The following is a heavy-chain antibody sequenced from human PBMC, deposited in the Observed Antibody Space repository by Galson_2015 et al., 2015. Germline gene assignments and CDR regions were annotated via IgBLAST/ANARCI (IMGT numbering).Heavy chain of an antibody. CDR2: ISWNSGSI. J-gene: IGHJ3*02. V-gene: IGHV3-9*01. CDR3: AKDRGDTAFEI. CDR1: GFTFDDYA. Sequence: SLRLSCAASGFTFDDYAMHWVRQAPGKGLEWVSGISWNSGSIGYADSVKGRFTISRDNAKNSLYLQMNSLRAEDTALYYCAKDRGDTAFEIWGQGTKVTVSS.